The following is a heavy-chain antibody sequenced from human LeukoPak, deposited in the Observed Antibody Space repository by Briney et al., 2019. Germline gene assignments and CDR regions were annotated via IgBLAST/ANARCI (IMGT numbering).Heavy chain of an antibody. Sequence: PGGSLRLSCAASGFTFSSYAMSWVRHAPGKGLEWVSTIGGRDGGTYYADSVKGRFTVSRDNSKDTLYLQVNSLRAEDTAVYYCARGCSSTSCYGFDYWGQGTLVTVSS. CDR1: GFTFSSYA. V-gene: IGHV3-23*01. D-gene: IGHD2-2*01. CDR3: ARGCSSTSCYGFDY. J-gene: IGHJ4*02. CDR2: IGGRDGGT.